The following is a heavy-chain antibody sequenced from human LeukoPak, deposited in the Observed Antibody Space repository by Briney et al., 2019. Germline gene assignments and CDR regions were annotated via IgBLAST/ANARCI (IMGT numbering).Heavy chain of an antibody. V-gene: IGHV4-59*08. CDR2: IYYTGST. D-gene: IGHD3-10*01. CDR1: GGSISGYY. Sequence: SETLSLTCSVSGGSISGYYWGWIRQSPGKGLEYIGHIYYTGSTKYNPSLESRLTISVDTSKNQFSLRLNSVTAADTAVYYCARHFGSGTYPLDYWGQRTLVTVSS. J-gene: IGHJ4*02. CDR3: ARHFGSGTYPLDY.